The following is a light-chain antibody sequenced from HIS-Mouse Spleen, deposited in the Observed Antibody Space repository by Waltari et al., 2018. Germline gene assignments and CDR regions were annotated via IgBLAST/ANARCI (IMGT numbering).Light chain of an antibody. V-gene: IGKV3-15*01. Sequence: EIVMTQSPPTLAVSPGERATLSCRASQSVSSNLAWYQQKPGQAPRLLIYGASTRATGIPARFSGSGSGTEFTLTISSMQSEDFAVYYCQQYNNWQFTFGPGTKVDIK. CDR2: GAS. CDR1: QSVSSN. J-gene: IGKJ3*01. CDR3: QQYNNWQFT.